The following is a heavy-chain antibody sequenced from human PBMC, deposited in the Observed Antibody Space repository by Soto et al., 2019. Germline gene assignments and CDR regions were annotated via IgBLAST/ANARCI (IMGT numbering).Heavy chain of an antibody. Sequence: GGSLRLSCAASGFTFSSYAMHWVRQAPGKGLEYVSAISSNGGSTYYANSVKGRFTISRDNSKNTLYLQMGSLRAEDMAVYYCARGPHYYGSGSYSRYYYYMDVWGKGTTVTVSS. V-gene: IGHV3-64*01. J-gene: IGHJ6*03. CDR1: GFTFSSYA. CDR3: ARGPHYYGSGSYSRYYYYMDV. D-gene: IGHD3-10*01. CDR2: ISSNGGST.